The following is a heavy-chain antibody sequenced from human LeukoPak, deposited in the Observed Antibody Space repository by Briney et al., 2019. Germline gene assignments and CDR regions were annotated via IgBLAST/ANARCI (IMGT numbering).Heavy chain of an antibody. CDR1: GGYISSTSYY. D-gene: IGHD2-15*01. J-gene: IGHJ5*02. CDR2: IYNRGST. Sequence: SETLSLTCTVSGGYISSTSYYWGWIRQPPGKGLEWIGIIYNRGSTNYNPSLKSRVTISVDTSKNQFSLKLSSVTAADTAVYYCARRPLGYCSGGSCYRLNWFDPWGQGTLVTVSS. CDR3: ARRPLGYCSGGSCYRLNWFDP. V-gene: IGHV4-39*07.